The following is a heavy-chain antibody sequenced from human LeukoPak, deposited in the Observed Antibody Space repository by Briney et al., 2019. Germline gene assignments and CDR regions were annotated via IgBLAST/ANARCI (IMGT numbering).Heavy chain of an antibody. CDR1: GGSFSGYY. CDR2: INHSGST. Sequence: SETLSLTCAVYGGSFSGYYWSWIRQPPGKGLEWIGEINHSGSTNYNPSLKSRVTISVDTSKNQLSLKLSSVTAADTAVYYCARLALPNYYYYYMGVWGKGTTVTVSS. CDR3: ARLALPNYYYYYMGV. J-gene: IGHJ6*03. V-gene: IGHV4-34*01.